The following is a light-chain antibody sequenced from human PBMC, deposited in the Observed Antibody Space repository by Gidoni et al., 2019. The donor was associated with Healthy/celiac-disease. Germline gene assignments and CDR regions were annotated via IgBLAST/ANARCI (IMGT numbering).Light chain of an antibody. Sequence: EIVMTQSPATLSVSPGERATLACRASHSVNSNLAWYQQKTGQAPRLLIYGASTRATGIPARFSGSGSGTEFTLTISSLQSEDFAVYYCQQYNNWPPYTFGQGTKLEIK. V-gene: IGKV3-15*01. CDR3: QQYNNWPPYT. J-gene: IGKJ2*01. CDR1: HSVNSN. CDR2: GAS.